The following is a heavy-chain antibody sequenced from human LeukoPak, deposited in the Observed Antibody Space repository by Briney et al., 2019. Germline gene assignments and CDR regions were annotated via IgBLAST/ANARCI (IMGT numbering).Heavy chain of an antibody. J-gene: IGHJ4*02. V-gene: IGHV1-2*06. CDR1: GYTFTGYY. CDR2: INPNSGGT. Sequence: ASVKVSCKASGYTFTGYYMHWVRQAPGQGLEWMGRINPNSGGTNYAQKFQGRVTMTRDTSISTAYMELSSLRSEDTAVYYCAQTRYSYGRAQFDYWGQGTLVTVSS. D-gene: IGHD5-18*01. CDR3: AQTRYSYGRAQFDY.